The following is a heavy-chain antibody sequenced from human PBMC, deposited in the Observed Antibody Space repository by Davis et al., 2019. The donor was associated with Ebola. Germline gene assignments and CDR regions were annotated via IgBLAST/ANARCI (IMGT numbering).Heavy chain of an antibody. J-gene: IGHJ4*02. CDR1: AFTLGDAW. D-gene: IGHD6-6*01. CDR3: TTDRGIAVRPLFDC. CDR2: IKSKSAGGTT. V-gene: IGHV3-15*01. Sequence: GGSLRLSCTASAFTLGDAWMGWVRQAPGKGLEWVGRIKSKSAGGTTDHAPPVRGRFLISRDESRNTLYLQMTSLRTEDTAVYFCTTDRGIAVRPLFDCWGQGTLVTVSS.